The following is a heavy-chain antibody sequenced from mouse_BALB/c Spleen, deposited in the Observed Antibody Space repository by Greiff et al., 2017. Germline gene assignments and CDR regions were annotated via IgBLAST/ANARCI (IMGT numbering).Heavy chain of an antibody. D-gene: IGHD2-1*01. CDR1: GYAFSSYW. V-gene: IGHV1-80*01. CDR2: IYPGDGDT. Sequence: QVQLQQSGAELVRPGSSVKISCKASGYAFSSYWMNWVKQRPGQGLEWIGQIYPGDGDTNYNGKFKGKATLTADKSSSTAYMQLSSLTSEDSAVYFCARGYYGNYGDWGQGTLVTVSA. CDR3: ARGYYGNYGD. J-gene: IGHJ3*01.